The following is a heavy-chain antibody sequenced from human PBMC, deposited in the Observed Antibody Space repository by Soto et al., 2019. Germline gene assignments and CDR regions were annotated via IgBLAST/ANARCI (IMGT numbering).Heavy chain of an antibody. CDR1: GCSCTNYW. J-gene: IGHJ4*02. D-gene: IGHD5-18*01. V-gene: IGHV5-51*01. Sequence: PGQSLKISRRGSGCSCTNYWIGCVIKMNGKGLEWMGIIYPGDSDTRYSPSFQGQVTISADKSISTAYLQWSSLKASDTAMYYCARLRGYSYGQPYFDYWGQGTLVTVSS. CDR2: IYPGDSDT. CDR3: ARLRGYSYGQPYFDY.